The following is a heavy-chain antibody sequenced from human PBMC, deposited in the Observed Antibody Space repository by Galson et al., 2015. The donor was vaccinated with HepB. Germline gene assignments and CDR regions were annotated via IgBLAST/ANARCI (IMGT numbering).Heavy chain of an antibody. Sequence: SLRLSCAASGFTFSSYGMHWVRQAPGKGLEWVAVISYDESNKYYADSVKGRFTISRDNSKSTLYLQMNSLRAEDTAVYYCAKDYGRYDFWSGYPEYYFDYWGQGTLVTVSS. CDR1: GFTFSSYG. J-gene: IGHJ4*02. V-gene: IGHV3-30*18. D-gene: IGHD3-3*01. CDR2: ISYDESNK. CDR3: AKDYGRYDFWSGYPEYYFDY.